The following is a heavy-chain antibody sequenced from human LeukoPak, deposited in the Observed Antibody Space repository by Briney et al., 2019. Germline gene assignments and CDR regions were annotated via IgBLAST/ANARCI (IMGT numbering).Heavy chain of an antibody. D-gene: IGHD4-17*01. J-gene: IGHJ4*02. CDR2: IWYDGSSK. V-gene: IGHV3-33*06. CDR1: GFTFSSYG. CDR3: AKDHDYGDYLLDY. Sequence: GGSLRLSCAASGFTFSSYGMHWVRQAPGKGLEWVAVIWYDGSSKYYADSVKGRFTISRDNSKNTLYLQMNSLRAEDTAVYYCAKDHDYGDYLLDYWGQGTLVTVSS.